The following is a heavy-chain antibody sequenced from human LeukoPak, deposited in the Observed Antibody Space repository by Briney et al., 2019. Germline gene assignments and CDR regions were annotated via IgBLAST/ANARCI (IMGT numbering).Heavy chain of an antibody. D-gene: IGHD5-12*01. CDR3: ARGTDSGNDY. J-gene: IGHJ4*02. V-gene: IGHV1-69*13. Sequence: GASVKVSCKASGYTFTTYGISWVRQAPGHGLEWMGGIIPIFGTANYAQKFQGRVTITADESTSTAYMELSSLRSEDTAVYYCARGTDSGNDYWGQGTLVTVSS. CDR2: IIPIFGTA. CDR1: GYTFTTYG.